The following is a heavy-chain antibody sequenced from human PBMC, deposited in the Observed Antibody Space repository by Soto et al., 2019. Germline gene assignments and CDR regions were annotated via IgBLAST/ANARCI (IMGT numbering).Heavy chain of an antibody. J-gene: IGHJ4*02. CDR2: IYPSDSDT. CDR1: GYSFTSYW. CDR3: GRDPQYYGFWRGFDY. V-gene: IGHV5-51*01. D-gene: IGHD3-3*01. Sequence: GESLKISCKGSGYSFTSYWIGWVRQMPGKGLEWMGIIYPSDSDTRYSPSFQGQVTISADKSISTAYLQWSSLKASDTAMYYCGRDPQYYGFWRGFDYWGQGTLVTVSS.